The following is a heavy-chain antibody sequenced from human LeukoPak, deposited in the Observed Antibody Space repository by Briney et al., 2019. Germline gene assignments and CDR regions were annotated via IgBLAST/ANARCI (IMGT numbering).Heavy chain of an antibody. Sequence: GTSVKVSCKASGFTFTSSAVQWVRQARGQRLEWIGWIVVGSGNTNYAQKFQERVTITRDMSTSTAYMELSSLRSEDTAVYYCAKDLGRYRNNYFDYWGQGTLVTVSS. J-gene: IGHJ4*02. CDR3: AKDLGRYRNNYFDY. V-gene: IGHV1-58*01. D-gene: IGHD1-26*01. CDR1: GFTFTSSA. CDR2: IVVGSGNT.